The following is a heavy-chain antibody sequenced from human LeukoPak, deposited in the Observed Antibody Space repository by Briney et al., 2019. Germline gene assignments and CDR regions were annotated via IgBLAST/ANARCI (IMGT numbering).Heavy chain of an antibody. CDR2: IIPIFGTA. CDR1: GGTFSSYA. V-gene: IGHV1-69*13. Sequence: SVKVSCKASGGTFSSYAISWVRQAPGQGLEWMGGIIPIFGTANYAQKFQGRVTITADESTSTAYMGLSSLRSEDTAVYYCARDPIVTPDAYYYGMDVWGQGTTVTVSS. D-gene: IGHD4-23*01. CDR3: ARDPIVTPDAYYYGMDV. J-gene: IGHJ6*02.